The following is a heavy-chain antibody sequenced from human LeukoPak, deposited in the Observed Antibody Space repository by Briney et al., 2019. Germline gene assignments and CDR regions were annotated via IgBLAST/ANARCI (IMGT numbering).Heavy chain of an antibody. J-gene: IGHJ4*02. CDR3: ARGTVGATLVPNPFHY. D-gene: IGHD1-26*01. CDR1: GYTFTVYY. Sequence: ASVKVSCVASGYTFTVYYMHWVRQAPGQGLEWMGWINPNSGGTNYAQKFRGRVTMTRDTSISTAYMELSRLRSDDTGVYYCARGTVGATLVPNPFHYWGQGTLVTVSS. CDR2: INPNSGGT. V-gene: IGHV1-2*02.